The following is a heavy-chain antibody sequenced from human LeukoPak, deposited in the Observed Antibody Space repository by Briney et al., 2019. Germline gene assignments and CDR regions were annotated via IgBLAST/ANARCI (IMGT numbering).Heavy chain of an antibody. CDR2: ISDSGGDT. CDR3: AKTDCTSSSCYTIDS. CDR1: GSTFSSYA. V-gene: IGHV3-23*01. Sequence: GGSLRLSCAASGSTFSSYAMSWVRQAPGRGLEWVSVISDSGGDTSYADSGKGRFTISRDNSKNTVHLQMNSLRVEDTAVYYCAKTDCTSSSCYTIDSWGQGTLVTVSS. D-gene: IGHD2-2*02. J-gene: IGHJ4*02.